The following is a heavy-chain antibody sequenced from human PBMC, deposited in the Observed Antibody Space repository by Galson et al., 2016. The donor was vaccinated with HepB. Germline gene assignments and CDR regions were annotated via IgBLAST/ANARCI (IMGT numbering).Heavy chain of an antibody. CDR1: GYRFTDYW. CDR3: ARSPVAYGQIDH. CDR2: IYPDDFDT. J-gene: IGHJ4*02. D-gene: IGHD4-17*01. Sequence: QSGAEVKKPGESLKISCKGSGYRFTDYWIGWVRQKPGKGLEWVGVIYPDDFDTRYSQSFQSQVTVSVDRAISTAYLQWSSLKVSDTAMYYWARSPVAYGQIDHWGQGALVIVS. V-gene: IGHV5-51*01.